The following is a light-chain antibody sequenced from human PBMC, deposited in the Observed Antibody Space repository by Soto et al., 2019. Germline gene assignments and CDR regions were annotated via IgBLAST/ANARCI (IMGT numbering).Light chain of an antibody. CDR3: QQFGSSPGFT. V-gene: IGKV3-20*01. Sequence: EIVLTQSPGTLSLSPGERATLSCRASQSINSRYLAWYQQKPGQAPRLLIYGASIRTTGIPDRFSGSGSGTDFTLSISRLEPGDFAVYYCQQFGSSPGFTFGPGTNVDIK. CDR1: QSINSRY. J-gene: IGKJ3*01. CDR2: GAS.